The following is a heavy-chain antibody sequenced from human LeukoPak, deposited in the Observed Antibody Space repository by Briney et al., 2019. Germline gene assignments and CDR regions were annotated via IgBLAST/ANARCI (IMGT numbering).Heavy chain of an antibody. Sequence: SETLSLTCAVYGGSFSSYYWSWVRQPPGKGLEWIGEINPSGSTNYNPSLKSRVTISVDTSKNQFSLKLRSVTAADTAVYYCARARGSGRRYFDYWGQGTLVTVSS. CDR1: GGSFSSYY. D-gene: IGHD3-10*01. CDR2: INPSGST. V-gene: IGHV4-34*01. J-gene: IGHJ4*02. CDR3: ARARGSGRRYFDY.